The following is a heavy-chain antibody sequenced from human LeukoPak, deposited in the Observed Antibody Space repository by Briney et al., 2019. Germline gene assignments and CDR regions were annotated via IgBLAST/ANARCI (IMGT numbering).Heavy chain of an antibody. Sequence: PGGSLRISCKASGFSFSNYYMNWVRQAPGKGLEWVSIIYSEGGTYYADSVKGRFTISRDTSKNTVSLQMNTLRAEDTAVYYCARYPSGLNAFDIWGQGTLVTVSS. CDR3: ARYPSGLNAFDI. J-gene: IGHJ3*02. D-gene: IGHD5-12*01. CDR2: IYSEGGT. V-gene: IGHV3-53*01. CDR1: GFSFSNYY.